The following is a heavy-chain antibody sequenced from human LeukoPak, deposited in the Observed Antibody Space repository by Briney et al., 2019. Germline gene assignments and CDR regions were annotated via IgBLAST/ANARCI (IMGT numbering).Heavy chain of an antibody. CDR1: GGTFSSYA. Sequence: ASVKVSCKASGGTFSSYAISWVRQAPGQGLEWMGRINPIFGTANYAQKFQGRVTITTDESTSTAYMELSSLRAEDTAVYYCARAPLHYGGNSWGAFDIWGQGTMVTVSS. J-gene: IGHJ3*02. CDR2: INPIFGTA. V-gene: IGHV1-69*05. D-gene: IGHD4-23*01. CDR3: ARAPLHYGGNSWGAFDI.